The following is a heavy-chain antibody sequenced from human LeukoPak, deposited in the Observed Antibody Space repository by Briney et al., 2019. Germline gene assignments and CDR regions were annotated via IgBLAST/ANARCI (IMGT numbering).Heavy chain of an antibody. CDR3: ARDERSDTSGWHLGY. J-gene: IGHJ4*02. V-gene: IGHV4-59*01. CDR1: RGSLSTYY. D-gene: IGHD6-19*01. Sequence: SETLSLTCVVSRGSLSTYYWSWIRQPPGKGLEWIGFIYHSGITNYNPSLKSRVTISVDTSKNQFSLNLSSVTAADTAVYYCARDERSDTSGWHLGYWGQGTLVTVSS. CDR2: IYHSGIT.